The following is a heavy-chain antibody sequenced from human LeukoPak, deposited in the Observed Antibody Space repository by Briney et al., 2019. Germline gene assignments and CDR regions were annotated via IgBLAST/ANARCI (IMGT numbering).Heavy chain of an antibody. J-gene: IGHJ3*02. V-gene: IGHV4-59*12. Sequence: PSETLSLTCTVSGGSISSYYWSWVRQPPGKGLEWIGYIFYSGSTYYSPSLKSRVTISLDTSRNQFSLKLNSVTAADTAVYYCAKSNGYGLIDIWGQGTMVTVSS. CDR1: GGSISSYY. CDR3: AKSNGYGLIDI. D-gene: IGHD3-22*01. CDR2: IFYSGST.